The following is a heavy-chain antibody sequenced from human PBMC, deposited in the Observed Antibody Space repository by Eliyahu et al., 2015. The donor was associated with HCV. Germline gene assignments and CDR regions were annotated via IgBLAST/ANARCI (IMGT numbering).Heavy chain of an antibody. V-gene: IGHV3-23*01. CDR2: ISGSGGST. CDR1: GFTFSXYA. J-gene: IGHJ5*02. Sequence: EVQVLESGGGLVQPGGSLRLSCAASGFTFSXYAMTXVRQAPGKGLEWVSTISGSGGSTYYADSVKGRXTISRDNSKNTLYLQMNSLRVEDTAVYYCAKTGYTTTWYRWFDPWGQGTLVTVSS. CDR3: AKTGYTTTWYRWFDP. D-gene: IGHD6-13*01.